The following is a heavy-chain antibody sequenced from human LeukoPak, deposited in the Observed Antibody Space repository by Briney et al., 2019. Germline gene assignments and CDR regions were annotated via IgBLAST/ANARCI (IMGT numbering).Heavy chain of an antibody. CDR3: ARVLGGMIAAAGPG. CDR2: ISSSSSYI. D-gene: IGHD6-13*01. V-gene: IGHV3-21*01. CDR1: GFTFRSYW. Sequence: GGSLRLSCAASGFTFRSYWMSWVRQAPGKGLEWVSSISSSSSYIYYADSVKGRFTISRDNAKNSLYLQMNSLRAEDTAVYYCARVLGGMIAAAGPGWGQGTLVTVSS. J-gene: IGHJ4*02.